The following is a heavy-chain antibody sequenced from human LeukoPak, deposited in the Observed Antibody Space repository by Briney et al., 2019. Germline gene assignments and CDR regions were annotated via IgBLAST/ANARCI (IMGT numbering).Heavy chain of an antibody. CDR2: IEGGGTDE. Sequence: PGGSLRLSCTASGFTFSDYWMTWVRQAPGKGLEWVANIEGGGTDEGYAHSVKGRFTISRDNAKHSLFLQLDSLRADDLAVYYSARNTGYYLLDYWGQGTLVSVPS. J-gene: IGHJ4*02. CDR3: ARNTGYYLLDY. V-gene: IGHV3-7*01. D-gene: IGHD1-26*01. CDR1: GFTFSDYW.